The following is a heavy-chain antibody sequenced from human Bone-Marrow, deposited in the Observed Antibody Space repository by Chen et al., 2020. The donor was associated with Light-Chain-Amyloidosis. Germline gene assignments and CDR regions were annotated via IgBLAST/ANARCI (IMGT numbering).Heavy chain of an antibody. J-gene: IGHJ4*02. CDR3: ATNNIWFGVDY. Sequence: QVQLQQWGAGLLKPSETLSLTCAVYGGSFSGYYWSWIRQPPGKGLEWIGEINHSGSTNYNPSLKSRVTISVDTSKNQFSLKLSSETAADTAVYYCATNNIWFGVDYWGQGTLVTVSS. CDR1: GGSFSGYY. CDR2: INHSGST. D-gene: IGHD3-10*01. V-gene: IGHV4-34*01.